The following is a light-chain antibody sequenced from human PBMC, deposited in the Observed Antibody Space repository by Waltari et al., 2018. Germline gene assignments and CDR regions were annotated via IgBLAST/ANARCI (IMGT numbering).Light chain of an antibody. V-gene: IGKV1-5*03. CDR2: EAT. CDR3: QRYNSYPIT. Sequence: DIQMTKSPSTLSASVGDRVTITCRASQSIGSWLAWYQQKPGKAPKLLNYEATSLESGVPSRFSASGSGTEFTLTISSLQPDDFATYYCQRYNSYPITFGPGTKVDI. J-gene: IGKJ3*01. CDR1: QSIGSW.